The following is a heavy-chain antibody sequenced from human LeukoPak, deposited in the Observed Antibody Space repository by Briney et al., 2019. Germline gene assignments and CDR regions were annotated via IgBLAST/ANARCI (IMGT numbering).Heavy chain of an antibody. D-gene: IGHD1-26*01. V-gene: IGHV3-30*04. CDR2: ISYDGSNK. CDR3: AKDSAPWELLYYFDY. CDR1: GFTFSTYA. J-gene: IGHJ4*02. Sequence: GGSLRLSCAASGFTFSTYAMHWVRQAPGKGLEWVAAISYDGSNKNYADSVKGRFTISRDNSKNTLYLQMNSLRAEDTALYYCAKDSAPWELLYYFDYWGQGTLVTVSS.